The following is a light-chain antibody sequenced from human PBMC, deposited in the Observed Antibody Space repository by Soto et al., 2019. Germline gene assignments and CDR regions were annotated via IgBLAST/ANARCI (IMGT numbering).Light chain of an antibody. CDR3: QQYNSWPLT. V-gene: IGKV3-15*01. J-gene: IGKJ4*01. CDR1: QSLNSD. CDR2: GAS. Sequence: ETVMTQSPATLSMSPGERATLSCRASQSLNSDLAWSQQKPGQAPRLLIYGASTRATGIPGRFSGSGSGTEFTLTISSLKSEDFAVYECQQYNSWPLTFGGGTQVDIK.